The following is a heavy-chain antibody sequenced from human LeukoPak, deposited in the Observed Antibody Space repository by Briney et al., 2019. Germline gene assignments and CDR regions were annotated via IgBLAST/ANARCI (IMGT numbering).Heavy chain of an antibody. CDR3: ARALTRTQLWPGFDY. CDR1: GFTFSTYA. J-gene: IGHJ4*02. D-gene: IGHD1-1*01. V-gene: IGHV3-30*04. CDR2: LSYDGIYK. Sequence: GGSLRLSCAASGFTFSTYAMHWVRQAPGKGLEWVAVLSYDGIYKYYADSVKGRFTISRDTSKNTLYLQMSSLRDEDTALYYYARALTRTQLWPGFDYWGQGTLVTVSS.